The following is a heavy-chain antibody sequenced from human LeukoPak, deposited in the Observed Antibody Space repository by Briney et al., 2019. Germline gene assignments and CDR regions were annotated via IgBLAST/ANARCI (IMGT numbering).Heavy chain of an antibody. Sequence: GRSLRLSCAASGFTFSSYGMHWVRQAPGKGLEWVSAISGSGGSTYYADSVKGRFTISRDNSKNTLYLQMNSLRAEDTAVYYCAKRGGIAACPGDYWGQGTLVTVSS. CDR2: ISGSGGST. V-gene: IGHV3-23*01. CDR1: GFTFSSYG. CDR3: AKRGGIAACPGDY. D-gene: IGHD6-6*01. J-gene: IGHJ4*02.